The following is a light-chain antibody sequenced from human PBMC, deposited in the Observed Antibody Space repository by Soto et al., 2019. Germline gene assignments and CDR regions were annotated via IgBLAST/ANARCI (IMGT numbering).Light chain of an antibody. CDR2: EVS. Sequence: QSALTQPPSASGSPGQSVTISCTGTSSDVGGYNYVSWYQQRPGRAPKLMIYEVSKRPSGVPDRFSGSKSGSTASLTVSGLQPEDEADYYCSSYAGSSNLGVFGGGTKVTVL. V-gene: IGLV2-8*01. CDR3: SSYAGSSNLGV. CDR1: SSDVGGYNY. J-gene: IGLJ2*01.